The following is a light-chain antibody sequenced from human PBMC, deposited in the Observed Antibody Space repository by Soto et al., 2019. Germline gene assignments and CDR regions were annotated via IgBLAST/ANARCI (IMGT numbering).Light chain of an antibody. V-gene: IGKV3-15*01. CDR3: QQYNNWPPWT. J-gene: IGKJ1*01. Sequence: EIVMTQSPATLSVSPGERATLSCRASQSVSSNLAWYQQKPGQAPRLLIYGASTRASGIPARFSGSGSGTEFNLTISSLQSEDFAVYSCQQYNNWPPWTFGQGTKVEIK. CDR1: QSVSSN. CDR2: GAS.